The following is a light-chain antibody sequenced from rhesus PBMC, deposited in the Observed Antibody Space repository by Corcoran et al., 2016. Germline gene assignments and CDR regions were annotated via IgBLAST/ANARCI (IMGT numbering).Light chain of an antibody. Sequence: QAAPTQPPSMSGSPGQSVTISCTGTNGDIGSSKYVSWYQQFPAKAPKLVIFGVTKRASGVSDRFSGSKSGNTASLTISGLQTEDEGDYYCSLYTITDTHIFGPGTRLTIL. CDR3: SLYTITDTHI. CDR1: NGDIGSSKY. CDR2: GVT. J-gene: IGLJ1*01. V-gene: IGLV2S7*01.